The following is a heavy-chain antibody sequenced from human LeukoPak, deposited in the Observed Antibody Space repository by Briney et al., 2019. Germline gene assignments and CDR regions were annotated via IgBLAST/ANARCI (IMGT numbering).Heavy chain of an antibody. Sequence: SETLSLNCTVSGYSMGGGYYWGWIGQAPGKGLEWIGNIYHSGLTYYNPSLKSRVTMSVDTSKNQFSLKLNSVTAADTARYYCARAVNMADRPNVWFDPWGQGTLVTVSS. CDR2: IYHSGLT. CDR1: GYSMGGGYY. V-gene: IGHV4-38-2*02. CDR3: ARAVNMADRPNVWFDP. J-gene: IGHJ5*02. D-gene: IGHD2/OR15-2a*01.